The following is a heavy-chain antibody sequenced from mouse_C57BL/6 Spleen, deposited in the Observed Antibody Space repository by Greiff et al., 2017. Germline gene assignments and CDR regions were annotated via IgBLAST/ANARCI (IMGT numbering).Heavy chain of an antibody. V-gene: IGHV1-55*01. J-gene: IGHJ4*01. CDR3: AREYYGSNAMDY. CDR2: IYPGSGST. CDR1: AYTFTSYW. Sequence: QVQLQQPGAELVKPGASVKMSCKASAYTFTSYWITWVKQRPGQGLEWIGDIYPGSGSTNYNEKFKSKATLTVDTSSSTAYMQLSSLTSEDSAVYYCAREYYGSNAMDYWGQGTSVTVSS. D-gene: IGHD1-1*01.